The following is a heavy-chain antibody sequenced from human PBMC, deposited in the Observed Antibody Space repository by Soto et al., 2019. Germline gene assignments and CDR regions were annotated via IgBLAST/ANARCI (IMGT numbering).Heavy chain of an antibody. J-gene: IGHJ3*02. CDR2: IYHSGST. CDR1: SGSISSSNW. V-gene: IGHV4-4*02. D-gene: IGHD4-17*01. CDR3: ARAETTVTPSGAFDI. Sequence: SETLSLTCAVSSGSISSSNWWSWVRQPPGKGLEWIGEIYHSGSTNYNPSLKSRVTISVDKSKNQFSLKLSSVTAADTAVYYCARAETTVTPSGAFDIWGQGTMVTVSS.